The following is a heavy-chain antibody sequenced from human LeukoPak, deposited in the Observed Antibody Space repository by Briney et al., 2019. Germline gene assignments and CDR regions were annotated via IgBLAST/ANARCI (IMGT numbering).Heavy chain of an antibody. D-gene: IGHD1-1*01. Sequence: SETLTLTCAASGYSFSNDCYSCLLQHPPGEVQEMPGINYHSGDSYYIPSLKSRFTIFVDTAKNQLSLQLSSVTAADTAVYYCGKAGTTGIQHWFDPWGQGNLVTVSS. CDR2: NYHSGDS. CDR3: GKAGTTGIQHWFDP. V-gene: IGHV4-38-2*01. J-gene: IGHJ5*02. CDR1: GYSFSNDCY.